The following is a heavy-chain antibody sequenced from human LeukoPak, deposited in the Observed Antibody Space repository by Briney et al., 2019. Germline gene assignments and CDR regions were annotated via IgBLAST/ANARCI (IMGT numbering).Heavy chain of an antibody. CDR3: AKRARPFDT. V-gene: IGHV3-23*01. D-gene: IGHD6-6*01. J-gene: IGHJ4*02. CDR2: ISGSGGST. CDR1: GFTFSNYA. Sequence: GGSLRLSCAASGFTFSNYAMSWVRQAPGKGLEWVSGISGSGGSTYYADSVKGRFTISRDNSKNTLSLQMNSLRAEDTAVYYWAKRARPFDTWAKGTLVTVSS.